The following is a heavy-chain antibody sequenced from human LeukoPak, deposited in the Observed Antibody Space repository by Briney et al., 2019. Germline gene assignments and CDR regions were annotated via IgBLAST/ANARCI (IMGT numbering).Heavy chain of an antibody. D-gene: IGHD5-12*01. CDR1: GFTFSRYD. J-gene: IGHJ2*01. Sequence: PPGGSLRLSCAACGFTFSRYDMHWVRQATGKGLEWVSAIGTAGDTYYPGSVKGQFTISRENAKNSLYLQMNSLRAGDTAVYYCARELGTRGYWYFDLWGRGTLVTVSS. CDR2: IGTAGDT. CDR3: ARELGTRGYWYFDL. V-gene: IGHV3-13*03.